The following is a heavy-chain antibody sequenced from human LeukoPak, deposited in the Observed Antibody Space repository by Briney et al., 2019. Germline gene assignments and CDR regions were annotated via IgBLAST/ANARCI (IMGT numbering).Heavy chain of an antibody. CDR1: GFIFSNYG. V-gene: IGHV3-NL1*01. D-gene: IGHD6-19*01. CDR3: AKGSSGWPYFFDS. J-gene: IGHJ4*02. Sequence: GGSLRLSCAASGFIFSNYGMQWVRQAPGKGLEWVSLISWDGGSTYYADSVKGRFTISRDDSKNTVYLQMNSLRAEDTAVYYCAKGSSGWPYFFDSWGQGTLVTVSS. CDR2: ISWDGGST.